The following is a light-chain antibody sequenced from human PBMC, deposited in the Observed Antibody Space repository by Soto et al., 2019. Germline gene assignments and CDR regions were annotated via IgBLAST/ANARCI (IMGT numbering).Light chain of an antibody. CDR3: ETWDSNTPWV. CDR1: SGHSSYI. J-gene: IGLJ3*02. Sequence: QTVVTQSSSASASLGSSVKLTCTLSSGHSSYIIAWHQQQPGKAPRYLMKLEGSGSYNKGSGVPDRFSGSSSGADRYLTISNLQSEDEADYYCETWDSNTPWVFSGGTKLTVL. CDR2: LEGSGSY. V-gene: IGLV4-60*03.